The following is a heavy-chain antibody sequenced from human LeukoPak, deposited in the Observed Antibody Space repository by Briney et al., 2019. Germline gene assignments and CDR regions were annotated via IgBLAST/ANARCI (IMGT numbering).Heavy chain of an antibody. J-gene: IGHJ4*02. CDR2: LSGSGGST. D-gene: IGHD3-22*01. V-gene: IGHV3-23*01. Sequence: GGSLRFSCAASGFTFSSYAMSWVRQAPGKGLEWVSALSGSGGSTYYSDPVKGRFTISRDNSKNTLYLQMNSLRAEDTAVYYCAKDFYPTYDSSLYLFDYWGQGTLVTVSS. CDR1: GFTFSSYA. CDR3: AKDFYPTYDSSLYLFDY.